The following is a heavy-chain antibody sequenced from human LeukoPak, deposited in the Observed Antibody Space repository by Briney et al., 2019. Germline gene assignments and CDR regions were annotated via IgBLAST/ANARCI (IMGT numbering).Heavy chain of an antibody. D-gene: IGHD3-10*01. V-gene: IGHV3-23*01. CDR1: GFSLRAYD. Sequence: GGSLRLSCAASGFSLRAYDLIWVRQAPGKGLDWVSIINGGGDIMMYEDSVKGRFTISRDNSKNTFYLQMDSLRVEDTAVYYCAMRDRGYGLDIWGQGTMVTVSS. CDR3: AMRDRGYGLDI. J-gene: IGHJ3*02. CDR2: INGGGDIM.